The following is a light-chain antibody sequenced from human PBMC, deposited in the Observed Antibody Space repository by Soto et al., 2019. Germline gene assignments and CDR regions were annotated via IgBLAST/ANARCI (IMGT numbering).Light chain of an antibody. V-gene: IGKV3-20*01. CDR1: QSVSSSY. CDR3: QHYGSSSWT. J-gene: IGKJ1*01. Sequence: EIVLTQSPGTLSLSPGERATLSCRASQSVSSSYLAWYQQKPGQAPRLLIYGTSSRATGIPDRFSASGSGTDFTLSISRLESEDFAVYFCQHYGSSSWTFGRGTKVDIK. CDR2: GTS.